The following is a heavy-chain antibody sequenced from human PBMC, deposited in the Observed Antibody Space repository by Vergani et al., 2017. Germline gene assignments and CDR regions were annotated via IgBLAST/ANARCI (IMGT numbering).Heavy chain of an antibody. CDR2: IWYDGSNK. Sequence: QVQLVESGGGLVQPGRSLTHSGSASEFTFNSYGMHWVRQAPGKGLEWVACIWYDGSNKRYVESVKGRFTISRDNSKNTVYLQMNSLRADDTAVYYCARDFRVAATILDSWGQGSLVTVTS. J-gene: IGHJ4*02. V-gene: IGHV3-33*01. D-gene: IGHD3-10*01. CDR1: EFTFNSYG. CDR3: ARDFRVAATILDS.